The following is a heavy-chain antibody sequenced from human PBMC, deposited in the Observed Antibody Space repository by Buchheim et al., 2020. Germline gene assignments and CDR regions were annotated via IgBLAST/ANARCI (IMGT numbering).Heavy chain of an antibody. CDR1: GGSISSSN. Sequence: QVQLQESGPGLVKPSETLSLTRTVSGGSISSSNWNWIRQPPGMGLEWIGCVSHTGSTTYNPSLKSRVTISIDSSKPQFPLKVTSVTPADTAMYYCARTTMIRGISTLFDNWGQGT. CDR3: ARTTMIRGISTLFDN. V-gene: IGHV4-59*01. J-gene: IGHJ4*02. CDR2: VSHTGST. D-gene: IGHD3-10*01.